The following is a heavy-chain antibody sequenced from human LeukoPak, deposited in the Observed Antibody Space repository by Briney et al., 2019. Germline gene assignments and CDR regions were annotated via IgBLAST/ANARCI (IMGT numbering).Heavy chain of an antibody. CDR3: AKDGVWGPSVDP. D-gene: IGHD7-27*01. CDR1: GFTFSSYA. J-gene: IGHJ5*02. Sequence: GGSLRLSCAGSGFTFSSYAMSWVRQAPGKGLEWVSAISGSGGGTYYADSVKGRFTISRDNSKNTLYLQMNSLRAEDTAVYYCAKDGVWGPSVDPWGQGTLVTVSS. V-gene: IGHV3-23*01. CDR2: ISGSGGGT.